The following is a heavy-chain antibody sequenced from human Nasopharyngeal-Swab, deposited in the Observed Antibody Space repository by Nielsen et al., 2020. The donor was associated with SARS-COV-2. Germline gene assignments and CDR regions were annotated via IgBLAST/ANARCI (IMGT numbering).Heavy chain of an antibody. V-gene: IGHV1-46*01. Sequence: WVRQAPGQGLEWMGIINPSGGSTSYAQKFQGRVTMTRDTSTSTVYMELSSLRSEDTAVYYCAREPITIFGVVTNLYYGMDVWGQGTTVTVSS. D-gene: IGHD3-3*01. J-gene: IGHJ6*02. CDR2: INPSGGST. CDR3: AREPITIFGVVTNLYYGMDV.